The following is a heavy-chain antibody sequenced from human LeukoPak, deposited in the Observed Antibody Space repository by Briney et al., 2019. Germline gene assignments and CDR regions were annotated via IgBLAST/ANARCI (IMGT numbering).Heavy chain of an antibody. CDR2: IKQDGSEK. D-gene: IGHD6-19*01. Sequence: GGSLRPSCAASGFSFSSYWMSWVRQAPGKGLEWVANIKQDGSEKYYVGSVKGRFTISRDNAKNSLYLQMNSLRAEDTAVYYCARGFRGWYAEGFDYWGQGTVVTVSS. J-gene: IGHJ4*02. CDR1: GFSFSSYW. CDR3: ARGFRGWYAEGFDY. V-gene: IGHV3-7*01.